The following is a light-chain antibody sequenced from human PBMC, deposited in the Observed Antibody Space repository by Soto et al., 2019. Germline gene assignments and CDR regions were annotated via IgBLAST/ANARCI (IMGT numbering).Light chain of an antibody. CDR1: SSDVGAYNY. Sequence: QSALTKPASVSGSPGQSITISCTGTSSDVGAYNYVSWYQQHPGRAPKLIIYEVSNRPSGVSYRFSGSKSGNTASLTISGLQAEDEADYYCSSYTFSSTLTFGGGTKLTVL. J-gene: IGLJ3*02. CDR2: EVS. CDR3: SSYTFSSTLT. V-gene: IGLV2-14*01.